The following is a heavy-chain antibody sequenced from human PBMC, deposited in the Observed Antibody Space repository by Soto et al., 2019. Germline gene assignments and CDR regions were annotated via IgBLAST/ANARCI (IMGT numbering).Heavy chain of an antibody. Sequence: EVQLVESGGGLVKPGGSLSLSCAASGFTFSNVWMSWVRQAPGTALVWVGRIKRRADGGTTDYATPVRGRSTVSRDDSKNTLYLQMNSLKTEDTAVYYCTAGYCSGGSSYSVVYWGQGALVNVAS. D-gene: IGHD2-15*01. V-gene: IGHV3-15*01. CDR3: TAGYCSGGSSYSVVY. CDR2: IKRRADGGTT. J-gene: IGHJ4*02. CDR1: GFTFSNVW.